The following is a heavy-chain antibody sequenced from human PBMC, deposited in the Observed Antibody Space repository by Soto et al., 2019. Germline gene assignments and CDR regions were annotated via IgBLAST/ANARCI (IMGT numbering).Heavy chain of an antibody. CDR2: ISYDGSNK. CDR3: AKDQGIAAAGRGYYYYGMDV. CDR1: GFTFSSYG. Sequence: SLRLSCAASGFTFSSYGMHRVRQAPGKGLEWVAVISYDGSNKYYADSVKGRFTISRDNSKNTLYLQMNSLRAEDTAVYYCAKDQGIAAAGRGYYYYGMDVWGQGTTVTVSS. J-gene: IGHJ6*02. V-gene: IGHV3-30*18. D-gene: IGHD6-13*01.